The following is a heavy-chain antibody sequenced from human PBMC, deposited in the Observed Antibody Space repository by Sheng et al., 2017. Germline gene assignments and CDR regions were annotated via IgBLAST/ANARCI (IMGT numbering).Heavy chain of an antibody. CDR3: ARDYSWVRIAAAGAFDY. Sequence: EVQLVESGGGLVQPGGSLRLSCAASGFTFSSYWMSWVRQAPGKGLEWVANIKQDGSEKYYVDSVKGRFTISRDNAKNSLYLQMNSLRAEDTAVYYCARDYSWVRIAAAGAFDYWGQGTRRSPSPQ. D-gene: IGHD6-13*01. CDR2: IKQDGSEK. CDR1: GFTFSSYW. J-gene: IGHJ4*02. V-gene: IGHV3-7*01.